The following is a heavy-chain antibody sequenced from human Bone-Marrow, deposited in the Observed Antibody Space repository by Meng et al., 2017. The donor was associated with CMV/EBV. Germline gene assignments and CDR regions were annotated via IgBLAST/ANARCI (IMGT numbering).Heavy chain of an antibody. D-gene: IGHD1-1*01. J-gene: IGHJ4*02. CDR2: IYYSGST. CDR1: GGSISSSSYY. Sequence: SETLSLTCTVSGGSISSSSYYWGWIRQPPGKGLEWIGIIYYSGSTYYNPSLKSRVTISVVTSKNQFSLKLSSVTAADTAVYYCARAPWNDDYWGQGTLVTVSS. V-gene: IGHV4-39*07. CDR3: ARAPWNDDY.